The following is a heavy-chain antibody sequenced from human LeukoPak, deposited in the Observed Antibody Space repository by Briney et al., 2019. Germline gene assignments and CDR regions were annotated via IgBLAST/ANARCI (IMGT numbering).Heavy chain of an antibody. D-gene: IGHD6-6*01. J-gene: IGHJ4*02. CDR2: ISYDGSNK. CDR1: GFTFSSYA. V-gene: IGHV3-30-3*01. CDR3: ARRWGGSSSDYFDY. Sequence: PGGSLRLSCAASGFTFSSYAMHWVRQAPGKGLEWVAVISYDGSNKYYADSVKGRFTISRDNSKNTLYLQMNSLRAEDTAVYYCARRWGGSSSDYFDYWGQGTLVTVSS.